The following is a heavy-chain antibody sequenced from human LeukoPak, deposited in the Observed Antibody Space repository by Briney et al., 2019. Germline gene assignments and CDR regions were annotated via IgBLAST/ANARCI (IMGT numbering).Heavy chain of an antibody. J-gene: IGHJ4*02. CDR2: ISVYNGNT. CDR3: ARDRGTWNDDGFDY. V-gene: IGHV1-18*01. D-gene: IGHD1-1*01. Sequence: ASVKVSCKASGYTFTSYGISWVRQAPGQGLEWMGWISVYNGNTNYAQKLQGRVTMTTDTSTSTAYMELRSLRSDDTAVYYCARDRGTWNDDGFDYWGQGTLVTVSS. CDR1: GYTFTSYG.